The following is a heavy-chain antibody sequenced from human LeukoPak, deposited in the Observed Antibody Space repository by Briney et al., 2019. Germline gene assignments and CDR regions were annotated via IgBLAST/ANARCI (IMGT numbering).Heavy chain of an antibody. V-gene: IGHV3-23*01. D-gene: IGHD3-10*01. CDR2: ISGSGGST. CDR1: GFTFSSYG. CDR3: AKDQYYGSGSTEFDY. J-gene: IGHJ4*02. Sequence: GGSLRLSCVASGFTFSSYGVSWVRQAPGKGLEWVSAISGSGGSTYYADSVKGRFTISRDNSKNTLYLQMNSLRAEDTAVYYCAKDQYYGSGSTEFDYWGQGTLVTVSS.